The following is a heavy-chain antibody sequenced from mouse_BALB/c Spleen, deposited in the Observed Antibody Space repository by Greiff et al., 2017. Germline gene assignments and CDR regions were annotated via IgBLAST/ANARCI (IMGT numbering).Heavy chain of an antibody. J-gene: IGHJ2*01. CDR2: IYPSDSYT. CDR3: TRGDYGSSFDY. CDR1: GYTFTSYW. D-gene: IGHD1-1*01. V-gene: IGHV1-69*02. Sequence: QVQLKQPGAELVRPGASVKLSCKASGYTFTSYWINWVKQRPGQGLEWIGNIYPSDSYTNYNQKFKDKAILTVDKSSSTAYMQLSSPTSEDSAVYYCTRGDYGSSFDYWGQGTTLTVSS.